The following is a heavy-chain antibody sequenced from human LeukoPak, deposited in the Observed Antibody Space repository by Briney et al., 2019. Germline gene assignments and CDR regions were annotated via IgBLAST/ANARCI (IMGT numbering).Heavy chain of an antibody. J-gene: IGHJ4*02. D-gene: IGHD3-3*01. Sequence: RTSETLSLTCAVYGGSFIGYYWSWIRQPPGKELELIGEINHSGGANYNPSLKSRVTISADTSKSQFSLKLGSVTAADTAVYYCARVPLRFLEPFDYWGQGTLVTVSS. CDR2: INHSGGA. V-gene: IGHV4-34*01. CDR3: ARVPLRFLEPFDY. CDR1: GGSFIGYY.